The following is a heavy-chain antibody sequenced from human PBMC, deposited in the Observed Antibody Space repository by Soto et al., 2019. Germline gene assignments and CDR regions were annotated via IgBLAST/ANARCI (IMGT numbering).Heavy chain of an antibody. Sequence: EVQLVESGGDFVQPGGSLRLSCVASGFAFSSHWMYWVSQAPGKGLLWVSRINSDGTITTYADSVKGRFTISRDNAKNALYLQMNSLSVEDTALYYCVRATDQYSYYGLDVWGQGTTVIVS. J-gene: IGHJ6*02. V-gene: IGHV3-74*01. CDR3: VRATDQYSYYGLDV. D-gene: IGHD2-15*01. CDR2: INSDGTIT. CDR1: GFAFSSHW.